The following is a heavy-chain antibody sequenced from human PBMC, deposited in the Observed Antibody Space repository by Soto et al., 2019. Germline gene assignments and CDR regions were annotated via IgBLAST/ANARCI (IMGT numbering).Heavy chain of an antibody. D-gene: IGHD2-15*01. V-gene: IGHV1-3*01. Sequence: QVQLVQSGAEVKKPGASVKVSCKASGYTFTSYAMHWVRQAPGQSLEWIGWINDGNGNTKYSQKFQGRVTITRDTSASTAYKELSSLKSEDTAVYYCARDLGGWPDYWGQGTLVTVSS. CDR2: INDGNGNT. CDR1: GYTFTSYA. J-gene: IGHJ4*02. CDR3: ARDLGGWPDY.